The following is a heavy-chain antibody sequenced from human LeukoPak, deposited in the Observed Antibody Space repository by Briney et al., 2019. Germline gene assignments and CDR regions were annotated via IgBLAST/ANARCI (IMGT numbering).Heavy chain of an antibody. CDR2: IYYSGST. Sequence: SETLSLTCTVSGGSISSGGYYWSWIRQHPGKGLEWIGYIYYSGSTYYNPSLKSRVTISVDTSKNQFSLKLSSVTAADTAVYYCARGYHCSGGSCYYFDYWGQGTLVTVSS. V-gene: IGHV4-31*03. CDR1: GGSISSGGYY. CDR3: ARGYHCSGGSCYYFDY. D-gene: IGHD2-15*01. J-gene: IGHJ4*02.